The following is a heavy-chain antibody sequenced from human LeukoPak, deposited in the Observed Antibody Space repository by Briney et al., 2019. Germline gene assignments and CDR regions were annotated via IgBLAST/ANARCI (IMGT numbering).Heavy chain of an antibody. CDR2: IIPIFGTA. Sequence: GASVKVSCKASGGTFSSYAISWVRQALGQGLEWMGGIIPIFGTANYAQKFQGRVTITADESTSTAYMELSSLRSEDTAVYYCARGYCSSTSCYYINYWGQGTLVTVSS. CDR1: GGTFSSYA. V-gene: IGHV1-69*01. CDR3: ARGYCSSTSCYYINY. D-gene: IGHD2-2*01. J-gene: IGHJ4*02.